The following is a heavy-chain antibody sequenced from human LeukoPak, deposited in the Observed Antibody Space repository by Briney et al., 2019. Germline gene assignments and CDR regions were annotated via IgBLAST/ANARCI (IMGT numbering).Heavy chain of an antibody. J-gene: IGHJ4*02. D-gene: IGHD2-2*01. V-gene: IGHV4-34*01. CDR2: INHSGST. CDR3: ARHRKQPADVVVPAAMPGGFDY. CDR1: GGSFSGYY. Sequence: SETLSLTCAVYGGSFSGYYWSWIRQPPGKGLEWIGEINHSGSTNYNPSLKSRVTISVDTSKNQFSLKLSSVTAADKAVYYCARHRKQPADVVVPAAMPGGFDYWGQGTLVTVSS.